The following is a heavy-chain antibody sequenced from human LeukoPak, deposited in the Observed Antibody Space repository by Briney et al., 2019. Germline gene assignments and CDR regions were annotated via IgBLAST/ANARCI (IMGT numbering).Heavy chain of an antibody. J-gene: IGHJ4*02. CDR3: ARYYYDSSGHYTFDY. D-gene: IGHD3-22*01. Sequence: KPSETLSLTCAVSGDSISSGNWWSWVRQPPGKGLEWIGEIYHSGIANDNPSLKSRVTISVDKSKNQFSLKLSSVTAADTAVYYCARYYYDSSGHYTFDYWGQGTLVTVSS. CDR1: GDSISSGNW. CDR2: IYHSGIA. V-gene: IGHV4-4*02.